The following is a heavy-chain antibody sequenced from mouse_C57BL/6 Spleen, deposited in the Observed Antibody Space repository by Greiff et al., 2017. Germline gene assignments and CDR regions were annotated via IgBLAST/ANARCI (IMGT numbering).Heavy chain of an antibody. D-gene: IGHD5-5*01. CDR3: ARGDYLYWYFGV. J-gene: IGHJ1*03. V-gene: IGHV1-80*01. CDR1: GYAFSSYW. Sequence: QVQLQQSGAELVKPGASVKISCKASGYAFSSYWMNWVKQRPGKGLEWIGQIYPGDGDTNYNGKFKGKATLTADKSSSTAYMQLSSLTSEDSAVYFCARGDYLYWYFGVWGTGTTVTVSS. CDR2: IYPGDGDT.